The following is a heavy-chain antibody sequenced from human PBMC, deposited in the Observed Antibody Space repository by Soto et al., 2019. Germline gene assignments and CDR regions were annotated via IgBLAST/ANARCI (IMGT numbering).Heavy chain of an antibody. CDR3: TTVRGQAEYCGGDCYDARDY. V-gene: IGHV3-15*07. D-gene: IGHD2-21*02. J-gene: IGHJ4*02. Sequence: GGSLRLSCAASGFTFSNAWMNWVRQAPGKGLEWVGRIKSKTDGGTTDYAAPVKGRFTISRDDSKNTLYLQMKSLKTEDTAVYYCTTVRGQAEYCGGDCYDARDYWGQGTLVTVSS. CDR2: IKSKTDGGTT. CDR1: GFTFSNAW.